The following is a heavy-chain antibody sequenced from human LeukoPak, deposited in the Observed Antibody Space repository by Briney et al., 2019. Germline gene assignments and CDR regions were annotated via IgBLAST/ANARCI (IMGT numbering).Heavy chain of an antibody. V-gene: IGHV3-20*04. J-gene: IGHJ4*02. D-gene: IGHD3-10*01. CDR1: GFTFDDYG. Sequence: GGSLRLSCAASGFTFDDYGMSWVRQAPGKGLEGGSGINWNGGSKGCADSVKGRFTISRDNAKNSLYLQMNSLRAEDTALYYCARDKDLGGHDYWGQGTLVTVSS. CDR3: ARDKDLGGHDY. CDR2: INWNGGSK.